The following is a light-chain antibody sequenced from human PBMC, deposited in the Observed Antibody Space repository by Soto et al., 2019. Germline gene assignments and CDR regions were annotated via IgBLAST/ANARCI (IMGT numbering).Light chain of an antibody. Sequence: GDRVTIPCRASQGIKSHLAWYQQKPGKAPKLLIYAASTLQSGVPSRFSGGGSGTEFTLTISSLQPEDFANYYCQRHDNYPLSFGGGTKVEIK. CDR1: QGIKSH. V-gene: IGKV1-9*01. CDR3: QRHDNYPLS. J-gene: IGKJ4*01. CDR2: AAS.